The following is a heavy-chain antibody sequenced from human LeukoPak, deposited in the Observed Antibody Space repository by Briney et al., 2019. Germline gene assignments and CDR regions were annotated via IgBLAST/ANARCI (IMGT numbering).Heavy chain of an antibody. CDR3: ACSGSYGGPVYYFDY. J-gene: IGHJ4*02. Sequence: GGSLRLSCAASGFTFSDYYMSWIRQAPGKGLEWVSYISSSGGTIYYADSVKGRFTISRDNAKYSLYLQMNSLRAEDTAVYYCACSGSYGGPVYYFDYWGQGTLVTVSS. V-gene: IGHV3-11*01. CDR1: GFTFSDYY. CDR2: ISSSGGTI. D-gene: IGHD1-26*01.